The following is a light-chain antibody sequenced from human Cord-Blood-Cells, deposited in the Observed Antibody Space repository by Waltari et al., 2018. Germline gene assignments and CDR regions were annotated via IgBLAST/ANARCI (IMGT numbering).Light chain of an antibody. Sequence: QSALTQPASVSGSPGQSITISCTGTSSDVGSYNLVSWYQQHPGKAPKLMIYEGSKRPLGVSNRLSGSKSDNTASLSSSGLQAEDEADYYCCSYAGSSTWVFGGGTKLTVL. V-gene: IGLV2-23*01. CDR1: SSDVGSYNL. CDR2: EGS. J-gene: IGLJ3*02. CDR3: CSYAGSSTWV.